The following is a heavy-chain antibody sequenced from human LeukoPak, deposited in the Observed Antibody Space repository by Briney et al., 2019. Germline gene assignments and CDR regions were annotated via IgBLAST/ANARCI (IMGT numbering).Heavy chain of an antibody. V-gene: IGHV3-64D*06. Sequence: PGGSLRLSCSASGFTFSSYAMHWVRQAPGKGLEYVSAISRNGGSTYYADSVKGRFTISRDNSKNTLYLQMSSLRAEDTAVYYCVKELDSSGWGYFDYWGQGTLVTVSS. CDR3: VKELDSSGWGYFDY. D-gene: IGHD6-19*01. J-gene: IGHJ4*02. CDR1: GFTFSSYA. CDR2: ISRNGGST.